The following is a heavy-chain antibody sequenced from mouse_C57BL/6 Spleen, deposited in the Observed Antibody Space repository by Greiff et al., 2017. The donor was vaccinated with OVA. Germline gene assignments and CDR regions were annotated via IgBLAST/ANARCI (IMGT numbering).Heavy chain of an antibody. CDR2: INPNNGGT. CDR3: GEGRRWDARDY. D-gene: IGHD2-3*01. V-gene: IGHV1-22*01. CDR1: GYTFTDYN. J-gene: IGHJ4*01. Sequence: VQLQQSGPELVKPGASVKMSCKASGYTFTDYNMHWVKQSHGKSLEWIGYINPNNGGTSYNQKFKGKATLTVNKSSSTAYMELRSLPSEDSAVSYCGEGRRWDARDYWGQGTSVTVSS.